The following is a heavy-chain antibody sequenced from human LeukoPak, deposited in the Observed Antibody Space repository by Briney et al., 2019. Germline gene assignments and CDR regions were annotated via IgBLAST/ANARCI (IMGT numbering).Heavy chain of an antibody. J-gene: IGHJ4*02. Sequence: GGSLRLSCAASGFTFSNYWMSWVRQAPGKGLEWVANIKQDGSEKYYVDSVKGRFTISRDNAENSLYLQMNSLRAEDTAAYYCARDRALYDRSGYYYTEDDYWGQGTLVTVSS. CDR2: IKQDGSEK. V-gene: IGHV3-7*01. D-gene: IGHD3-22*01. CDR3: ARDRALYDRSGYYYTEDDY. CDR1: GFTFSNYW.